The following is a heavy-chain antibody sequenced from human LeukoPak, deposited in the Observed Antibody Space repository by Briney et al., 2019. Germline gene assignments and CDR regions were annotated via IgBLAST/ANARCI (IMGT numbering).Heavy chain of an antibody. CDR3: AKGEVPAATWFDP. J-gene: IGHJ5*02. V-gene: IGHV4-31*03. D-gene: IGHD2-2*01. CDR2: IYYSGST. CDR1: GGSISSGGYY. Sequence: SQTLSLSCTVSGGSISSGGYYWSWIRQHPGKGLEWIGYIYYSGSTYYNPSLKSRVTISVDTSKNQFSLKLSSVTAADTAVYYCAKGEVPAATWFDPWGQGTLVTVSS.